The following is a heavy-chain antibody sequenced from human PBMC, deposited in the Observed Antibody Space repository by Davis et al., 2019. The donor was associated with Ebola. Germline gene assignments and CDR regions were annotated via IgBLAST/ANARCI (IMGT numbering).Heavy chain of an antibody. V-gene: IGHV4-59*01. J-gene: IGHJ4*02. CDR1: GGSISSYY. CDR3: AGLAGIAVAGSSGGLDY. CDR2: IYYSGST. D-gene: IGHD6-19*01. Sequence: SETLSLTCTVSGGSISSYYWSWIRQPPGKGLEWIGYIYYSGSTNYNPSLKSRVTISVDTSKNQFPLKLSSVTAADTAVYYCAGLAGIAVAGSSGGLDYWGQGTLVTVSS.